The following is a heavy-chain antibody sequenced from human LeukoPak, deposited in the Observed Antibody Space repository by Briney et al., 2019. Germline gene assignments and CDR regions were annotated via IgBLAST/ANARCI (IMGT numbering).Heavy chain of an antibody. V-gene: IGHV3-64*01. CDR1: GFIFSSYA. CDR3: ARDLSPGDGAAASGMDV. CDR2: ISSNGGST. D-gene: IGHD6-13*01. Sequence: PGGSLRLSCAASGFIFSSYAMHWVRQAPGKGLEYVSAISSNGGSTYDANSVKGRFTISRDNSKNTLYLQMGSLRAEDMAVYYCARDLSPGDGAAASGMDVWGQGTTVTVSS. J-gene: IGHJ6*02.